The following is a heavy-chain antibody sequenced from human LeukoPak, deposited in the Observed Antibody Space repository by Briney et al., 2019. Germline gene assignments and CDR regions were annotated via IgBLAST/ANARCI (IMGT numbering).Heavy chain of an antibody. CDR1: GRSISSYY. V-gene: IGHV4-59*01. D-gene: IGHD7-27*01. Sequence: SETLSLTCTVSGRSISSYYWSWIRQPPGKGLEWLGYIYYSGSNNYNPSLKSRVTISLDTSKNQFSPKLSSVTAADTAVYYCARDTAGDEWIDPWGQGTLVTVSS. CDR2: IYYSGSN. CDR3: ARDTAGDEWIDP. J-gene: IGHJ5*02.